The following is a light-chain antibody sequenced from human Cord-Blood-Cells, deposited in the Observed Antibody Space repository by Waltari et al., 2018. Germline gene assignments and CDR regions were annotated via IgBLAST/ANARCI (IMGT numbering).Light chain of an antibody. CDR3: SSYTSSSTVV. CDR1: SSEVGGYNY. V-gene: IGLV2-14*01. J-gene: IGLJ2*01. Sequence: QSALTQPASVSGSPGQSLTITCTGTSSEVGGYNYVSWYQQHPGKAPKLMIYDVSNRPWGLSNRFSGCKAGNTASLTISGLQADDEADYYCSSYTSSSTVVFGGGTKLTVL. CDR2: DVS.